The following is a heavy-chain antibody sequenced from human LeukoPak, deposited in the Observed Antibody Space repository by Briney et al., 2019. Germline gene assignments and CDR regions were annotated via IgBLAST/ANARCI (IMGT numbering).Heavy chain of an antibody. CDR2: IYTTGST. J-gene: IGHJ6*03. CDR1: GGSLTRYY. D-gene: IGHD3-10*01. CDR3: ARLYGSVYYYYMDV. V-gene: IGHV4-4*07. Sequence: PSETLSLTCTVSGGSLTRYYWSWIRQPAGKGLEWIGRIYTTGSTNYNPSLKSRVNMSVDTSKNQFSLRLRSVTAADTAVYYCARLYGSVYYYYMDVWGKGTTVTVSS.